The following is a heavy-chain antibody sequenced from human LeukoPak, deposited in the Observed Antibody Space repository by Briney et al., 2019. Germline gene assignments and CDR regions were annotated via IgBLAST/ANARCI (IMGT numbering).Heavy chain of an antibody. Sequence: GGSLRLSCAASGLTVNNNYMNWVRQAPGKGLEWVSALYIGGNTYYADSVRGRFTISRDNSKNTLYLQMNSLRAEDTSIYYCMTAAGYNFGQYWGQGTLVTVSS. V-gene: IGHV3-53*01. CDR2: LYIGGNT. CDR1: GLTVNNNY. CDR3: MTAAGYNFGQY. J-gene: IGHJ4*02. D-gene: IGHD5-18*01.